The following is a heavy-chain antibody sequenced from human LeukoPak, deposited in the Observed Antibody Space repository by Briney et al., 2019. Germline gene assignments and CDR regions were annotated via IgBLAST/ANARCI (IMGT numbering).Heavy chain of an antibody. CDR1: GFTFSSYS. CDR3: ARALVATGYYFDY. D-gene: IGHD5-12*01. V-gene: IGHV3-21*01. CDR2: ISSSSSYI. J-gene: IGHJ4*02. Sequence: PGGSLRLSCAASGFTFSSYSMNWVRQAPGKGLEWVSSISSSSSYIYYADSVKGRFTISRDNAKNSLYLQVNSLRAEDTAVYYCARALVATGYYFDYWGQGTLVTVSS.